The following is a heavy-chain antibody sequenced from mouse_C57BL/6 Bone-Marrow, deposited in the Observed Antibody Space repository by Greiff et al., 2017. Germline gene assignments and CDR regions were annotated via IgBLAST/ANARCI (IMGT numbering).Heavy chain of an antibody. CDR1: GSAFSSSW. Sequence: QVQLQQPGAELVKPGASVKISCKASGSAFSSSWMNWVKQRPGKGLGGIGQIFPGDGDTNYNGKFKGKATLTADKSSSTAYMQLSSLTSEDSAVYFCARGAYWGQGTLVTVSA. J-gene: IGHJ3*01. V-gene: IGHV1-80*01. CDR3: ARGAY. CDR2: IFPGDGDT.